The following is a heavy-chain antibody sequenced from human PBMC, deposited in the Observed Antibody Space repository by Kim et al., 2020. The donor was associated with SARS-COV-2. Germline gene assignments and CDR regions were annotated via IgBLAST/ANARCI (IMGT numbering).Heavy chain of an antibody. J-gene: IGHJ4*02. D-gene: IGHD3-10*01. CDR1: GFTFSSYS. Sequence: GGSLRLSCAASGFTFSSYSMNWVRQAPGKGLEWVSSISSSSSYIYYADSVKGRFTISRDNAKNSLYLQMNSLRAEDTAVYYCARLYYGSGSYVPYWFDYWGQGTLVTVSS. V-gene: IGHV3-21*01. CDR3: ARLYYGSGSYVPYWFDY. CDR2: ISSSSSYI.